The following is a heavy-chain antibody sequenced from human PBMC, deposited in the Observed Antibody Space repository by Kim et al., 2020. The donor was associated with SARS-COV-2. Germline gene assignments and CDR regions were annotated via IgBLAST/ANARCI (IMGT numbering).Heavy chain of an antibody. J-gene: IGHJ2*01. V-gene: IGHV4-59*01. CDR3: ARELGSGDFFSYWYFDV. Sequence: SETLSLTCTISGGSMSSYYWSWIRQTPGKGLEWIGYVYSSGSTKYNPSLKTRVTISLDTSKNQFSLTLRSVTAVDTAVYYCARELGSGDFFSYWYFDVWGRGTLVTVSS. CDR2: VYSSGST. D-gene: IGHD3-22*01. CDR1: GGSMSSYY.